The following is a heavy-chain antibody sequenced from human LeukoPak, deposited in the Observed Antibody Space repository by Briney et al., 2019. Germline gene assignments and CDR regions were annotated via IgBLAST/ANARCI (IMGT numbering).Heavy chain of an antibody. V-gene: IGHV3-23*01. Sequence: GGSLRLSCAASGFTFSSYAMSWVRQAPGKGLEWVSAISGSGGSTYYADSVKGRFTISRDNSKNTLYLQMNSLSPDDTAVYYCARGVEPLAANTLAYWGQGTLVTVSS. CDR3: ARGVEPLAANTLAY. CDR1: GFTFSSYA. D-gene: IGHD1-14*01. CDR2: ISGSGGST. J-gene: IGHJ4*02.